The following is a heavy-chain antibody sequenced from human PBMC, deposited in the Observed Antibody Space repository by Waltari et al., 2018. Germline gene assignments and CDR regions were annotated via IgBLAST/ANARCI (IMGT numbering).Heavy chain of an antibody. CDR1: GFTFSNYW. Sequence: EVQLVESGGGLVQPGGSLRLSCEASGFTFSNYWMAWVRQAPGKGLVWGSRMNSDGSTRNYADSVRGRFTISRDNAKNTLHVQMNSLRAEDTAVYYCARDPNRKFDYWGQGTLVTVSS. V-gene: IGHV3-74*01. D-gene: IGHD7-27*01. CDR3: ARDPNRKFDY. J-gene: IGHJ4*02. CDR2: MNSDGSTR.